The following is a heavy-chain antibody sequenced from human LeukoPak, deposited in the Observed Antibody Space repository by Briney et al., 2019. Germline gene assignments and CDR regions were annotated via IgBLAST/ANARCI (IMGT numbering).Heavy chain of an antibody. CDR2: IYHSGST. CDR3: ARDRSSNYAYNWFDP. Sequence: SETLSLTCTVSGGSINNYYWSWIRQPPGKGLEWIGCIYHSGSTNYNPSFRSRVTISVDTSKNQFSLKLSSVTAADTAVYYCARDRSSNYAYNWFDPWGQGTLVTVSS. D-gene: IGHD4-11*01. V-gene: IGHV4-59*01. J-gene: IGHJ5*02. CDR1: GGSINNYY.